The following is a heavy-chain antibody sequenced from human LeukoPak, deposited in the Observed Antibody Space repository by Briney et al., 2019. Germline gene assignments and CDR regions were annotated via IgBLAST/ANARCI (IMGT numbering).Heavy chain of an antibody. D-gene: IGHD3-22*01. CDR3: ARLMAYYSDTSPYYEPGFDC. V-gene: IGHV4-30-4*08. Sequence: SQTLSLTCTVSGASINNGDYYWTWIRQPPGKGLEWIGCIYYTRSTYYNPSLKSRVTIAIDTSKNQFSLKLTSVTARYLAVYDCARLMAYYSDTSPYYEPGFDCWGQGTLVTVSS. CDR2: IYYTRST. J-gene: IGHJ4*02. CDR1: GASINNGDYY.